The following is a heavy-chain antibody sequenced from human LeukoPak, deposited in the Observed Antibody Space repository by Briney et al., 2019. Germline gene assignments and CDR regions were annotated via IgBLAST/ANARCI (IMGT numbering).Heavy chain of an antibody. Sequence: PAETLSLTCAVYGGSFSGYYWSWIRQPPGKGLEWIGEINHRGSTKYNTSLKSRVTISVDTSKNQFSLKLSSVTAADTAVYYCAREHCSGGSCYSIYYYYYMDVWGKGTTVTVSS. CDR1: GGSFSGYY. V-gene: IGHV4-34*01. CDR2: INHRGST. J-gene: IGHJ6*03. CDR3: AREHCSGGSCYSIYYYYYMDV. D-gene: IGHD2-15*01.